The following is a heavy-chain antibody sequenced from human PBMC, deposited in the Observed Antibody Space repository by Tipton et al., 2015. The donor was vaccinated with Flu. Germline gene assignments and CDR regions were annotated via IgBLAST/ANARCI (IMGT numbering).Heavy chain of an antibody. J-gene: IGHJ3*02. V-gene: IGHV4-4*07. CDR3: ARRYCSSTSCYNFDI. CDR1: GGSISSYY. D-gene: IGHD2-2*02. CDR2: IYTSGST. Sequence: LSLTCTVSGGSISSYYWSWIRQPAGKGLEWIGRIYTSGSTNYNPSLKSRVTMSVDTSKNQFSLKLSSVTAADTAVYYCARRYCSSTSCYNFDIWGQGTMVTVSS.